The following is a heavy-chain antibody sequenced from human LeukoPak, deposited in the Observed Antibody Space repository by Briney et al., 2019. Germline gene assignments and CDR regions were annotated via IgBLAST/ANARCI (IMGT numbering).Heavy chain of an antibody. CDR3: ARGPGSGDDYKC. V-gene: IGHV4-34*01. CDR1: GGSFSGYY. Sequence: QTSETLSLTCAVYGGSFSGYYWSWIRQPPGKGLEWIGEINHSGSTNYNPSLKSRVTISVDTSKNQFSLKLSSVTAADTAVYYCARGPGSGDDYKCWGQGTLVTVSS. D-gene: IGHD5-24*01. CDR2: INHSGST. J-gene: IGHJ4*02.